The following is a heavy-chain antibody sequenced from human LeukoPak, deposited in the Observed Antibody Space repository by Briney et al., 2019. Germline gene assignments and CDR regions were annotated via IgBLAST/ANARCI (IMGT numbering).Heavy chain of an antibody. CDR3: ARGWIQLWFSFDY. J-gene: IGHJ4*02. V-gene: IGHV1-69*06. Sequence: SVKVSCKASGGTFSSYAISWVRQAPGQGLEWMGGIIPIFGTANYAQKFQGRVTITADKSTSTAYMELSSLRSEDTAVYYCARGWIQLWFSFDYWGQGTLVTVSS. CDR2: IIPIFGTA. CDR1: GGTFSSYA. D-gene: IGHD5-18*01.